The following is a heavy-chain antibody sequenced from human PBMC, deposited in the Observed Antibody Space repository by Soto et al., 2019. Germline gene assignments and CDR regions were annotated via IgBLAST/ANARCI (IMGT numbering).Heavy chain of an antibody. D-gene: IGHD6-13*01. CDR3: ARDRRAAHGTRGSIDR. Sequence: QVRLQESGPGLVKPSQTLSLTCNVSGDYIGSGANYWSWIRQRTGKGLEWIGYIYHTGGNSYNPSLRSRVSMSVDASKNQFPLKLTSVTAADTAIYYCARDRRAAHGTRGSIDRWGQGTMVTVSA. V-gene: IGHV4-31*03. CDR2: IYHTGGN. CDR1: GDYIGSGANY. J-gene: IGHJ5*02.